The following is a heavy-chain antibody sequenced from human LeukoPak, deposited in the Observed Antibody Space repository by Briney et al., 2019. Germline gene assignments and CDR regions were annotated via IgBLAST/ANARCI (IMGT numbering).Heavy chain of an antibody. V-gene: IGHV3-30*18. J-gene: IGHJ4*02. CDR3: AQGPGHDY. Sequence: GGSLRLSCAASGFTFSSYGMHWVRQAPGKGLDWVAVISYDGSNKYYADSVKGRFTISRDNSKNRLYLQMNTLRPEDTGVPYCAQGPGHDYWGQGTLVTVSS. CDR2: ISYDGSNK. CDR1: GFTFSSYG. D-gene: IGHD7-27*01.